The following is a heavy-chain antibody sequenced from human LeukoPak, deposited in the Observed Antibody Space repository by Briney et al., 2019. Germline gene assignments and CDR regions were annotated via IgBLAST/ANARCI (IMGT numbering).Heavy chain of an antibody. V-gene: IGHV4-39*02. CDR1: GGSISSSGYY. CDR2: IYYSGNT. J-gene: IGHJ3*02. D-gene: IGHD3-22*01. CDR3: ARGLYYYDSSGYDAIDDAFDI. Sequence: SETLCLTCSVSGGSISSSGYYWGWVRQPPGKGLEWIGKIYYSGNTYYIASLNSRVTISVDTSKNDFSLKLSSVTAADTAVYYCARGLYYYDSSGYDAIDDAFDIWGQGTMVTVSS.